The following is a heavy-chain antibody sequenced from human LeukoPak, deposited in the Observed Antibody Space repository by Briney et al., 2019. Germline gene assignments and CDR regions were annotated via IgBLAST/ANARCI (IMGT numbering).Heavy chain of an antibody. CDR2: MNPNSGNT. J-gene: IGHJ4*02. D-gene: IGHD4-17*01. CDR3: ARADWGDYGGYFDY. CDR1: GYTFTSYD. Sequence: ASVKVSCKASGYTFTSYDIHWVRQATGQVLEWMGWMNPNSGNTGYAQKFQGRVTMTRNTSISTAYMELSSLRSEDTAVYYCARADWGDYGGYFDYWGQGTLVTVSS. V-gene: IGHV1-8*01.